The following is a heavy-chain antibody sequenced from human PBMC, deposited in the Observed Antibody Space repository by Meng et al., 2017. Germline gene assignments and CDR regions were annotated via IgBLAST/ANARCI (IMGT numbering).Heavy chain of an antibody. CDR2: IRSKANSYAT. Sequence: GESLKISCAASGFTFSGSAMHWVRQASGKGLEWVGRIRSKANSYATAYAASVKGRFTISRDDSKNTAYLQMNSLKTEDTAVYYCTRRSVAGSRYYYYGMDVWGQGTTVTVSS. CDR1: GFTFSGSA. V-gene: IGHV3-73*01. J-gene: IGHJ6*02. D-gene: IGHD6-19*01. CDR3: TRRSVAGSRYYYYGMDV.